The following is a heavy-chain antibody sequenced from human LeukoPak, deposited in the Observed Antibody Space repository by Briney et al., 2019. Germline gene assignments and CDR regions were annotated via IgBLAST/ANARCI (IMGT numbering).Heavy chain of an antibody. V-gene: IGHV3-23*01. J-gene: IGHJ4*02. Sequence: GGSLRLSCAASGFTFSSYARSWVRQPPGKGLEWVSAISGSGGSTYYADSVKGRFTISRDHSTNTLYLQMNSLRADDTAVYYCPKDLYGAYYDFWSGYSPVDYWGQGTLVTVSS. CDR2: ISGSGGST. CDR3: PKDLYGAYYDFWSGYSPVDY. D-gene: IGHD3-3*01. CDR1: GFTFSSYA.